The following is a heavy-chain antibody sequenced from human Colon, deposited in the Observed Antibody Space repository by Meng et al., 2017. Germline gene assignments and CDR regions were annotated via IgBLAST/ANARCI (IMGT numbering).Heavy chain of an antibody. V-gene: IGHV4-31*03. D-gene: IGHD2-15*01. CDR3: ARRYCSDGTCAGALDN. Sequence: QVQLQESGPGLVKPSQTLSLTCPVSGGSISSGGYYWSWIRQHPGKGLEWIGYIYYSGNTYDNPSLKSRVTISVDTSENQFSLMLRSVTAADTAVYYCARRYCSDGTCAGALDNWGQGTLVTVSS. J-gene: IGHJ4*02. CDR1: GGSISSGGYY. CDR2: IYYSGNT.